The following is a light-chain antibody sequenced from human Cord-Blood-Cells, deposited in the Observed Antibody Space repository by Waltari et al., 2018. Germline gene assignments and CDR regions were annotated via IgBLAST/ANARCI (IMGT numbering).Light chain of an antibody. CDR2: EDS. CDR3: CAYAGSSNWV. Sequence: QSALTQPASVSGSPGQLITIFCTGTPSDLGSYNLVSLYQQPAGKAPQLMTYEDSKRPLGGSNHFSGSQSGNTASLAISGLQAEDEADYYCCAYAGSSNWVFGGVTKLAVL. J-gene: IGLJ3*02. V-gene: IGLV2-23*01. CDR1: PSDLGSYNL.